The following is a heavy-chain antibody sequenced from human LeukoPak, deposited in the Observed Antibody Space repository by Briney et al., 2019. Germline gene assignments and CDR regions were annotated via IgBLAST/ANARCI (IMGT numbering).Heavy chain of an antibody. D-gene: IGHD1-26*01. CDR2: IKQDGSEK. J-gene: IGHJ4*02. CDR1: GVTFSSYW. CDR3: AREGVSGATANHYDY. V-gene: IGHV3-7*01. Sequence: GGSLRLSCAASGVTFSSYWMSWVRQTPGKGLEWVANIKQDGSEKYYVDFVKGRFTISRDNAKNSLYLQMSSLRAEDTGVYYCAREGVSGATANHYDYWGQGSLVTVSS.